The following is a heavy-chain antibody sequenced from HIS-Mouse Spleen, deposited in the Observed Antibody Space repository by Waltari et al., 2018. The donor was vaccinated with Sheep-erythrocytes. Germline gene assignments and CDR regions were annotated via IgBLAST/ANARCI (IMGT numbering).Heavy chain of an antibody. Sequence: QVQLVQSGAEVKKPGASVKVSCKASGYTFTGYYMHWVRQAPGQGLEWMGWINPKSGGTNDAQKFQGRVTMTRDTSISTAYMELSRLRSDDTAVYYCARVESMTGTGYFQHWGQGTLVTVSS. D-gene: IGHD1-20*01. CDR2: INPKSGGT. V-gene: IGHV1-2*02. J-gene: IGHJ1*01. CDR3: ARVESMTGTGYFQH. CDR1: GYTFTGYY.